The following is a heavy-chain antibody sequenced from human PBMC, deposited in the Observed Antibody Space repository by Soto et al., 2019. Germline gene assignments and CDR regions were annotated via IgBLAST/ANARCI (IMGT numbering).Heavy chain of an antibody. J-gene: IGHJ6*02. V-gene: IGHV4-4*02. CDR2: VYYSGNT. Sequence: QVQLQESGPGLVKPSGTLSLTCAVSGGSISSSYWWSWVRQPPGKGLEWIGEVYYSGNTNYNPSLKSRVTISVDKSKNQFSLNLSSVTAADTAVYYCARATYGNHPYSYSGLDVWGQGTTVTVSS. D-gene: IGHD4-17*01. CDR1: GGSISSSYW. CDR3: ARATYGNHPYSYSGLDV.